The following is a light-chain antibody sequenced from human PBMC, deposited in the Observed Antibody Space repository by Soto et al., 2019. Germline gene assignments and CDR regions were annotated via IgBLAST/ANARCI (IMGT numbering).Light chain of an antibody. J-gene: IGKJ2*01. CDR3: QQSGSSPLYT. V-gene: IGKV3-20*01. CDR1: QSVNSNF. Sequence: IVLTQSPGTLSLSPGERATLSCRASQSVNSNFLAWYQQKPGQAPRLLIYGASSRATGIPERFSGSGSGTDFTLTISRLEPEDCAVYYCQQSGSSPLYTFGQGTKVEI. CDR2: GAS.